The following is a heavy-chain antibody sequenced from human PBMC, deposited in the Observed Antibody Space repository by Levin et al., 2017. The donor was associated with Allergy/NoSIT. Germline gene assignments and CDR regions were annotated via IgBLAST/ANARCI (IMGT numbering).Heavy chain of an antibody. Sequence: SQTLSLTCTVSDGSISGYYWGWIRQPAGKGLEWIGRVYSSGSTDFNPSLKSRVTMSVDTSKNQFSLKVSSVTAADTAVYFCARESSGGVTGWGLNFDYWGQGTLVTVSS. D-gene: IGHD3-10*01. CDR2: VYSSGST. J-gene: IGHJ4*02. V-gene: IGHV4-4*07. CDR1: DGSISGYY. CDR3: ARESSGGVTGWGLNFDY.